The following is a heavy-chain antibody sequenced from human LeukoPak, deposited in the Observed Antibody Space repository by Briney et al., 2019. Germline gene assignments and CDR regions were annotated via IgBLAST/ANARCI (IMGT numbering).Heavy chain of an antibody. V-gene: IGHV4-59*01. J-gene: IGHJ5*02. CDR3: ARDRPYGIAARYYNWFDP. CDR2: IYYSGST. Sequence: SETLSLTCTVSGGSISSYYWSWIRQPPGKGLEWIGYIYYSGSTNYNPSLKSRVTISVDTSKNQLSLKLSSVTAADTAVYYCARDRPYGIAARYYNWFDPWGQGTLVTVSS. D-gene: IGHD6-6*01. CDR1: GGSISSYY.